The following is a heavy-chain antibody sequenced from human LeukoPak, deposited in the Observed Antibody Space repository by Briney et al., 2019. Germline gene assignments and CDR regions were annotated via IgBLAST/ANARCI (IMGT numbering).Heavy chain of an antibody. D-gene: IGHD2-2*02. CDR2: IYYSGST. J-gene: IGHJ5*02. CDR1: GGSISSSSYY. CDR3: ARHEIVVVPAAILCGWFDP. Sequence: SETLSLTCTVSGGSISSSSYYWGWIRQPPGKGLERIGSIYYSGSTYYNPSLKSRVTISVDTSKNQFSLELSSVTAADTAVYYCARHEIVVVPAAILCGWFDPWGQGTLSPSPQ. V-gene: IGHV4-39*01.